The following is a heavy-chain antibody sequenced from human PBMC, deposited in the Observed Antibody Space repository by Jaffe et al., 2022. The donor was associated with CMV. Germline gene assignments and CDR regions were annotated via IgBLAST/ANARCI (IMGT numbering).Heavy chain of an antibody. D-gene: IGHD3-16*01. CDR3: AVDGGGD. CDR2: IYSGGVT. V-gene: IGHV3-66*01. J-gene: IGHJ3*01. CDR1: GFTVSNSF. Sequence: EVQLVESGGGLVQPGGSLRLSCAVSGFTVSNSFMSWVRQAPGKGLEWVSVIYSGGVTYYADSVKGRFTVSRDNSKNTMYLQMNSLRAEDTALYYCAVDGGGDWGQGTMVTVSS.